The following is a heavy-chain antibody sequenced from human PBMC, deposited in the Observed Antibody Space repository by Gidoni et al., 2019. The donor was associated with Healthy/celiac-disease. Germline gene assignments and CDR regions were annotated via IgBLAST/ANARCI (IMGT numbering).Heavy chain of an antibody. CDR3: ARMVASLRRAAGDYFDY. CDR1: GGSISSGGYY. V-gene: IGHV4-31*03. D-gene: IGHD2-15*01. Sequence: QVQLQESGPGLVKPSQTLSLTCTVSGGSISSGGYYWSWIRQHPGKGLEWIGYIYYSGSTYYNPSLKSRVTISVDTSKNQFSLKLSSVTAADTAVYYCARMVASLRRAAGDYFDYWGQGTLVTVSS. CDR2: IYYSGST. J-gene: IGHJ4*02.